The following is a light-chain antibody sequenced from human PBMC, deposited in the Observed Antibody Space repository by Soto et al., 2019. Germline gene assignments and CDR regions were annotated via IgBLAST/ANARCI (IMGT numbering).Light chain of an antibody. CDR2: GAS. V-gene: IGKV3-15*01. CDR1: QSVSSD. J-gene: IGKJ1*01. CDR3: QQYNKRLT. Sequence: EIVMTQSPATLSVSPGERVTLSCRASQSVSSDLAWYQQKPGQAPRLLIYGASNRATGIPARFSGSGSGTEFTLTSSRLRYEDFAFYYCQQYNKRLTFGQGTKVEVK.